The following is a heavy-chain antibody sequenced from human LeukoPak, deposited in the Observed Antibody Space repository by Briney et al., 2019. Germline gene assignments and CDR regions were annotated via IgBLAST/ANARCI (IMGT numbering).Heavy chain of an antibody. CDR2: INPNSGGT. CDR3: ASAKMATIDY. Sequence: GASVKVSCKASGYTFTGYHMHWVRQAPGQGLEWMGWINPNSGGTNHAQKFQGRVTMTRDTSISTAYMELSRLRSDDTAVYYCASAKMATIDYWGQGTLVTVSS. D-gene: IGHD5-24*01. CDR1: GYTFTGYH. V-gene: IGHV1-2*02. J-gene: IGHJ4*02.